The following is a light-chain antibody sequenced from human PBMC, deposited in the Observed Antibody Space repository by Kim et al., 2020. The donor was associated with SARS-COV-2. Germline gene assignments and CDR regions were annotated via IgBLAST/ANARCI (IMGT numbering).Light chain of an antibody. V-gene: IGLV1-44*01. CDR1: SSNIGSNN. Sequence: GQRVTISCSGSSSNIGSNNVNWYPHLPGTAPKLLIYSNNQRPSGVPDRFSGSKSDTSASLAISGLQSEDEADYYCAAWDDSLNGWVFGGGTQLTVL. J-gene: IGLJ3*02. CDR2: SNN. CDR3: AAWDDSLNGWV.